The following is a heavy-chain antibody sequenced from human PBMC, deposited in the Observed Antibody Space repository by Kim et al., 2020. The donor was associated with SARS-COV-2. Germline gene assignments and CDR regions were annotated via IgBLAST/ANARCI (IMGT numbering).Heavy chain of an antibody. CDR1: GGSFSGYY. J-gene: IGHJ4*02. CDR2: INHSGST. D-gene: IGHD3-10*01. CDR3: ARGRFGEAVFDY. V-gene: IGHV4-34*01. Sequence: SETLSLTCAVYGGSFSGYYWSWIRQPPGKGLEWIGEINHSGSTNYNPTLKRRVTISVDTSKNQFSLKLSSVTAADTAGYYCARGRFGEAVFDYWGQGTLVTVSS.